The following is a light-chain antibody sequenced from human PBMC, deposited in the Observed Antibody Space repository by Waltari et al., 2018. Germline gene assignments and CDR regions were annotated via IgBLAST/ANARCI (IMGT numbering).Light chain of an antibody. CDR1: QSVSHSN. Sequence: EIVLTQSPGTLSLSPGERATLSCRATQSVSHSNLAWYQQKGGQAPRLLIYGASSRATGIPDRFSGSGSGTDFTLSICRLEPEDYGVYYCQQYAGSPITFGGGTKVEI. J-gene: IGKJ4*01. CDR3: QQYAGSPIT. V-gene: IGKV3-20*01. CDR2: GAS.